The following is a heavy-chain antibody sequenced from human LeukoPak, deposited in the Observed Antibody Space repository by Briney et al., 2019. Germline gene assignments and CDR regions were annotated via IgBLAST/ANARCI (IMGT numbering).Heavy chain of an antibody. D-gene: IGHD3-22*01. CDR1: GFTVSSNS. J-gene: IGHJ4*02. Sequence: GGSLRLSCTVSGFTVSSNSWSWVRQAPGKGLEWVSFIYSGGNTHYSDSVTGRVTISRDKSKSTLYLQMNSLRADDTAVYYCAKDGSSYYYIYYWGQGTLVTVSS. CDR2: IYSGGNT. CDR3: AKDGSSYYYIYY. V-gene: IGHV3-53*05.